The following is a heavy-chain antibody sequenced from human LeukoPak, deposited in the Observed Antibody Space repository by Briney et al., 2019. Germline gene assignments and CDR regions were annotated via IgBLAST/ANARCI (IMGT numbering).Heavy chain of an antibody. V-gene: IGHV3-48*01. J-gene: IGHJ4*02. Sequence: GGSLRLSCAASGFTFSSYSMNWVRQAPGKGLEWVSYISSSSSTTYYADSVKGRFTISRDNSKNTLYLQMNSLRAEDTAVYYCAKDRAGGNSAFDYWGQGTLVTVSS. D-gene: IGHD4-23*01. CDR1: GFTFSSYS. CDR3: AKDRAGGNSAFDY. CDR2: ISSSSSTT.